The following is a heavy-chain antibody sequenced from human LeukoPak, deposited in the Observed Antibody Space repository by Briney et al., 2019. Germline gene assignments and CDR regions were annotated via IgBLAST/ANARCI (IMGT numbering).Heavy chain of an antibody. CDR2: IYTSGST. D-gene: IGHD3-22*01. CDR3: ARLRTDYYDSSGYYVFDY. V-gene: IGHV4-4*09. CDR1: GGSISSYY. Sequence: PSETLSLTCTVSGGSISSYYWSWIRQPPGKGLEWIGYIYTSGSTNYNPSIKSRVTISVDTSKNQFSLKLSSVTAADTAVYYCARLRTDYYDSSGYYVFDYWGQGTLVTVSS. J-gene: IGHJ4*02.